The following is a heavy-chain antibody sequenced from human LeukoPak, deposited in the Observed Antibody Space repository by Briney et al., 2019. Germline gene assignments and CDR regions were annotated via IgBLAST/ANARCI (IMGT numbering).Heavy chain of an antibody. Sequence: ASVKVSCKVSGYTLTELSMHWVRQAPGKGLEWMGGFDPEDGETTYAQKFQGRVTMTEDTSTDTAYMELSSLRSEDTAVYYCATVGIEYSSSSLDYWGQGTLVTVSS. CDR2: FDPEDGET. V-gene: IGHV1-24*01. D-gene: IGHD6-6*01. J-gene: IGHJ4*02. CDR1: GYTLTELS. CDR3: ATVGIEYSSSSLDY.